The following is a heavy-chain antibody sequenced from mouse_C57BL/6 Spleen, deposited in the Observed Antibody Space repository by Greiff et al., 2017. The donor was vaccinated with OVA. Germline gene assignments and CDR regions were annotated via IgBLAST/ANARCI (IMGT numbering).Heavy chain of an antibody. V-gene: IGHV1-64*01. CDR1: GYTFTSYW. CDR3: ARGGHYYGSSYDAMDY. D-gene: IGHD1-1*01. J-gene: IGHJ4*01. Sequence: QVQLQHPGAELVKPGASVKLSCKASGYTFTSYWMHWVKQRPGQGLEWIGMIHPNSGSTNYNEKFKSKATLTVDKSSSTPYMQLSSLTSEDSSVYYCARGGHYYGSSYDAMDYWGQGTSVTVSS. CDR2: IHPNSGST.